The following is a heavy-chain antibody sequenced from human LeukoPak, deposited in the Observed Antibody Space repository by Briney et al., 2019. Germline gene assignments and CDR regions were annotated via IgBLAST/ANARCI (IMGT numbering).Heavy chain of an antibody. CDR1: GYTFTSYD. D-gene: IGHD6-19*01. Sequence: ASVKVSCKASGYTFTSYDINWVRQATGQGLEWMGIINPSGGSTTYAQKFQGRVIMTRDTSTSTVYMELSSLRSEDTAVYYCARAISYSSGFDYWGQGTLVTVSS. J-gene: IGHJ4*02. CDR2: INPSGGST. CDR3: ARAISYSSGFDY. V-gene: IGHV1-46*01.